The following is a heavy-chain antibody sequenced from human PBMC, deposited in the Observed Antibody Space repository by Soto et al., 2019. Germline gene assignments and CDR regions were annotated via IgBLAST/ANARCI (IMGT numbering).Heavy chain of an antibody. Sequence: SETLSLTCTVSGGSVNNNAYSWTWIRQHPGKGPEGIGHISSSGRASYSPSLKSRVAISLDASKNHFSLQLTSVTAADTAVYYCTRLRWLQPPTRPDHYYYGMDVWGPGTTVTVSS. J-gene: IGHJ6*02. CDR3: TRLRWLQPPTRPDHYYYGMDV. CDR2: ISSSGRA. CDR1: GGSVNNNAYS. V-gene: IGHV4-31*03. D-gene: IGHD6-19*01.